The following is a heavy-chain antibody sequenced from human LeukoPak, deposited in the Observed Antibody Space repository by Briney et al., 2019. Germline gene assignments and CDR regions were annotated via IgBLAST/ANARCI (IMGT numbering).Heavy chain of an antibody. CDR1: GFTVSTFD. V-gene: IGHV3-30*01. Sequence: GGSLRLSCTASGFTVSTFDMHWVRQAPGKGLEWVALISYDGDNKHYGDSVKGRFTISRDSSRTTVYLQMDSLRVEDTAIYYCARPQLEYSSMPSCYAFDSWGQGTLVSVS. J-gene: IGHJ4*02. CDR2: ISYDGDNK. D-gene: IGHD2-2*01. CDR3: ARPQLEYSSMPSCYAFDS.